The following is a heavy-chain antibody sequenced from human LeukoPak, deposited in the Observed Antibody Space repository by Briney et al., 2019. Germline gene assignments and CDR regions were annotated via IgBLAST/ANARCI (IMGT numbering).Heavy chain of an antibody. J-gene: IGHJ4*02. CDR1: GFTFSSYA. V-gene: IGHV3-30-3*01. CDR3: ARGALGYCSGGSCYIDH. D-gene: IGHD2-15*01. CDR2: ISYDGYKE. Sequence: GGSLRLSCAASGFTFSSYAMHWVRQAPGKGLEWVAVISYDGYKEYYTDSVKGRFTISRDNSKNTLYLQMNSLRAEDTAMYYCARGALGYCSGGSCYIDHWGQGTLVTVSS.